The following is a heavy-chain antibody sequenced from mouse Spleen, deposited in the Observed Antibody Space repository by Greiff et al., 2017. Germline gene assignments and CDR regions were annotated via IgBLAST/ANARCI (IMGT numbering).Heavy chain of an antibody. CDR2: IYPGDGDT. Sequence: VQLQQSGPELVKPGASVKISCKASGYAFSSSWMNWVKQRPGKGLEWIGRIYPGDGDTNYNGKFKGKATLTADKSSSTAYMQLSSLTSEDSAVYFCARSLANWDWYFDVWGTGTTVTVSS. CDR1: GYAFSSSW. V-gene: IGHV1-82*01. J-gene: IGHJ1*03. CDR3: ARSLANWDWYFDV. D-gene: IGHD4-1*01.